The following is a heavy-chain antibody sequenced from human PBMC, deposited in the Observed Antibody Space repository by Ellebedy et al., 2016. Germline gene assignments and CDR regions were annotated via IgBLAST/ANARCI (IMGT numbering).Heavy chain of an antibody. V-gene: IGHV4-34*01. D-gene: IGHD5-18*01. CDR2: ITHSGSP. Sequence: SETLSLTCAVYGGSFSGYSWNWIRQPPGKGLEWIGEITHSGSPNYNPSLKSRVTIAVDTSKNHFSLNLSSVTAADTAIYYCAGVEYTAMSAFDYWGQGTLVTVSS. CDR1: GGSFSGYS. CDR3: AGVEYTAMSAFDY. J-gene: IGHJ4*02.